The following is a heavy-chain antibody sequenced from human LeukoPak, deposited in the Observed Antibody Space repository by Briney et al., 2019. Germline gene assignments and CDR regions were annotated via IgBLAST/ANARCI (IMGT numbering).Heavy chain of an antibody. Sequence: GGSLRLSCAASGFTFSNAWMSWVRQAPGKGLEWVGRIKSKTDDGTADYGTPVNGRFTISRDDSKNTLYLQMNSLKTEDTAVYYCTTGIRGDWGQGTLVTVSS. CDR3: TTGIRGD. CDR1: GFTFSNAW. D-gene: IGHD3-10*01. V-gene: IGHV3-15*01. J-gene: IGHJ4*02. CDR2: IKSKTDDGTA.